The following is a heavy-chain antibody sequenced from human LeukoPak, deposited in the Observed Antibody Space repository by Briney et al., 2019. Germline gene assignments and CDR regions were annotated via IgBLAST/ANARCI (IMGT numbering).Heavy chain of an antibody. Sequence: GASVKVSCKASGYTFTSYGISWVRQAPGQGLEWMGWISAYNGNTNYAQKLQGRVTMTTDTSTSTAYMELRSLRSDDMAVYYCARTIVITVAGTFYFDYWGQGTLVTVSS. CDR3: ARTIVITVAGTFYFDY. CDR2: ISAYNGNT. J-gene: IGHJ4*02. CDR1: GYTFTSYG. V-gene: IGHV1-18*03. D-gene: IGHD6-19*01.